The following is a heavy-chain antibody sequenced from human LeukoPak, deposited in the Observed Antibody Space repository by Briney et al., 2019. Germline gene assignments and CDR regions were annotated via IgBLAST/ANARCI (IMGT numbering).Heavy chain of an antibody. CDR1: GFTFSSYG. J-gene: IGHJ3*02. V-gene: IGHV3-30*18. CDR2: ISYDGSNK. Sequence: GGSLRLSCAASGFTFSSYGMHWVRQAPGKGLEWVAVISYDGSNKYYADSVKGRFTISRDNSKNTLYLQMNSLRAKDTAVYYCANGELVDIVVEVAGPRAFDIWGQGTMVTVSS. CDR3: ANGELVDIVVEVAGPRAFDI. D-gene: IGHD2-15*01.